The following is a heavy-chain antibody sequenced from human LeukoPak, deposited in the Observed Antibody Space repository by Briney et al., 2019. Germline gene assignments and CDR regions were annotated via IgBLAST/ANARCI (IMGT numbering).Heavy chain of an antibody. CDR2: ISGSGSST. D-gene: IGHD3-16*01. CDR1: GFTFSSYA. Sequence: GGSLRLSCAASGFTFSSYAMSWVRQAPGKGLEWVSAISGSGSSTYYADSVKGRFTISRDNSKSTLYLQMNSLRADDTAVYYCARVGDWSNYFGMDAWGQGTTVSVSS. V-gene: IGHV3-23*01. J-gene: IGHJ6*02. CDR3: ARVGDWSNYFGMDA.